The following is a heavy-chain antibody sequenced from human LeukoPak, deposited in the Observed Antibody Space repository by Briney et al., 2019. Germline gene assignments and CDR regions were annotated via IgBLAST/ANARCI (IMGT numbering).Heavy chain of an antibody. CDR3: ARERQSAPSDY. CDR2: IYYSGST. J-gene: IGHJ4*02. D-gene: IGHD4-11*01. CDR1: GGSISSSSYY. V-gene: IGHV4-39*07. Sequence: SETLSLTCTVSGGSISSSSYYWGWIHQPPGKGLEWIGSIYYSGSTYYNPSLKSRVTISVDTSKNQFSLKLSSVTAADTAVYYCARERQSAPSDYWGQGTLVTVSS.